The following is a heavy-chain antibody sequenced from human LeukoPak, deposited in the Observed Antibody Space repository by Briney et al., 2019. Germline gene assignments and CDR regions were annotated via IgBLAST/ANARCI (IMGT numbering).Heavy chain of an antibody. CDR3: ASAGYNWNYCFDY. D-gene: IGHD1-7*01. CDR1: GYTFTSYG. Sequence: ASVKVSCKASGYTFTSYGISWVRQAPGQGLEWMGWISAYNGNTNYAQKLQGRVTITTDESTSTAYMELSSLRSEDTAVYYCASAGYNWNYCFDYWGQGTLVTVSS. J-gene: IGHJ4*02. V-gene: IGHV1-18*01. CDR2: ISAYNGNT.